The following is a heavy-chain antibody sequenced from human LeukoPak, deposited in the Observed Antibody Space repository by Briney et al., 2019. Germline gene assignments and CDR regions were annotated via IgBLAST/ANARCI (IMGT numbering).Heavy chain of an antibody. CDR3: AKGPVTTDSDY. V-gene: IGHV3-23*01. CDR1: GFTFSIYA. D-gene: IGHD4-17*01. CDR2: ISGSGGSR. J-gene: IGHJ4*02. Sequence: GGSLRLACAASGFTFSIYAMSWVRQAPGKGLEWVSAISGSGGSRYYADSVKGRFTISRDNSKNTLYLQMNSLRAEDTAVYYCAKGPVTTDSDYWGQGTLVTVSS.